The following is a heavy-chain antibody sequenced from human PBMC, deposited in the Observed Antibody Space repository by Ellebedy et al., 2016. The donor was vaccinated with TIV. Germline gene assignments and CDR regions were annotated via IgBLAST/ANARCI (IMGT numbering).Heavy chain of an antibody. V-gene: IGHV3-53*01. Sequence: GESLKISCAGSGFTFSDYYMSWVRQSPGKGLEWVSIIYSAGTTYYADSVKGRFTISRDNSKNTLFLQVNSLRAEDTAVYYCARDAAGNGGKLDYWGQGALVTVSS. J-gene: IGHJ4*02. CDR1: GFTFSDYY. D-gene: IGHD4-23*01. CDR2: IYSAGTT. CDR3: ARDAAGNGGKLDY.